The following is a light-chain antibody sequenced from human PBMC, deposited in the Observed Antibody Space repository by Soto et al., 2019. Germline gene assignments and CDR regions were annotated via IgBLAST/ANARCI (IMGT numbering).Light chain of an antibody. CDR3: QQANSFPIT. CDR1: QSISSY. J-gene: IGKJ5*01. Sequence: DIQMTQPPSSLSASVGDRVTITCRASQSISSYLNWYQQKPGKAPKLLIYAASSLQSGVPSRFSGSGSGTDFTLTISSLQPDDFATYYCQQANSFPITFGQGTRLEI. CDR2: AAS. V-gene: IGKV1-39*01.